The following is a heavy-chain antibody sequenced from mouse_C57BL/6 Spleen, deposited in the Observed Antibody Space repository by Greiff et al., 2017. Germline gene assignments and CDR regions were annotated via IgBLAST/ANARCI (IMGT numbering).Heavy chain of an antibody. CDR2: ISGGGGNT. J-gene: IGHJ3*01. D-gene: IGHD2-4*01. V-gene: IGHV5-9*01. Sequence: EVKLMESGGGLVKPGGSLKLSCAASGFTFSSYTMSWVRQTPEKRLEWVATISGGGGNTYYPDSVKGRFTISRDNAKNTLYLQMSSLRSEDTALYYCARHRDYDEAWFAYWGQGTLVTVSA. CDR1: GFTFSSYT. CDR3: ARHRDYDEAWFAY.